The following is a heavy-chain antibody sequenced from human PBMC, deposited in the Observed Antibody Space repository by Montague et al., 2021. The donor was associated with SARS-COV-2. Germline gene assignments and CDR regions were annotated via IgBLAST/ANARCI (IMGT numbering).Heavy chain of an antibody. CDR2: ISSSSSYI. Sequence: SLRLSCAASGFTFSSYSMNWFRQAPGKGLEWVSSISSSSSYIYYADSVKGRFTISRDNAKNSLYLQMNSLRAEDTAVYYCARGYDCWSGGYYYYYGMDVWGQGTTVTVSS. J-gene: IGHJ6*02. D-gene: IGHD3-3*01. CDR3: ARGYDCWSGGYYYYYGMDV. CDR1: GFTFSSYS. V-gene: IGHV3-21*01.